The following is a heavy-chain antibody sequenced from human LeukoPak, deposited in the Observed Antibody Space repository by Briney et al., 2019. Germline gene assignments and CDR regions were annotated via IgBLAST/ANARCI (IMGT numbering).Heavy chain of an antibody. CDR1: GFSFSKYK. D-gene: IGHD2-15*01. J-gene: IGHJ3*01. CDR2: ITTSGGTA. CDR3: ARDWPGWSAFDV. Sequence: GGSLRLSCAASGFSFSKYKMNWVRQAPGKGLECVSHITTSGGTAYYADSVKGRFTISRDNAKNLLYLQMNSVRAEDTAVYYCARDWPGWSAFDVWGHGTMVTVSS. V-gene: IGHV3-48*01.